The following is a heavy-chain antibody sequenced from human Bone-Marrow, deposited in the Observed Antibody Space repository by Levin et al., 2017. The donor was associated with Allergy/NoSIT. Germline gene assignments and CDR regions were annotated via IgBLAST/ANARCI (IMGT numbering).Heavy chain of an antibody. Sequence: GGSLRLSCAASGFTFSSYSMSWVRQAPGKGLEWVANIKEDGSVKYKVDSVKGRFTISRDNAKNSLYVQMNSLTAEDTAVYYCARYSTPWVWLDLWGQGTLVTVSS. CDR1: GFTFSSYS. J-gene: IGHJ5*02. D-gene: IGHD6-13*01. CDR2: IKEDGSVK. CDR3: ARYSTPWVWLDL. V-gene: IGHV3-7*01.